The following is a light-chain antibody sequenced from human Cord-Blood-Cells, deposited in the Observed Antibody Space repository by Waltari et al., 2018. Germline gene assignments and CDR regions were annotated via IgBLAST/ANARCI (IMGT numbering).Light chain of an antibody. Sequence: IQLTQSPSSLSASVGDRVTITCRASQGISSYLAWYQQKPGKAPKLLIYAASTLQSGGPSRFSGSGSGTDFTLTISSLQPEDVATYYCQQLNSYHMYTFGQGTKLEIK. V-gene: IGKV1-9*01. CDR3: QQLNSYHMYT. CDR2: AAS. J-gene: IGKJ2*01. CDR1: QGISSY.